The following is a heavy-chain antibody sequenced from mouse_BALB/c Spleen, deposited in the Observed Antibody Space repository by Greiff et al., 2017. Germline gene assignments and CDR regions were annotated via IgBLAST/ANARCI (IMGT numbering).Heavy chain of an antibody. CDR1: GYSITSDYA. CDR2: ISYSGST. CDR3: ARGGNYDFFDY. Sequence: EVHLVESGPGLVKPSQSLSLTCTVTGYSITSDYAWNWIRQFPGNKLEWMGYISYSGSTSYNPSLKSRISITRDTSKNQFFLQLNSVTTEDTATYYCARGGNYDFFDYWGQGTTLTVSS. J-gene: IGHJ2*01. V-gene: IGHV3-2*02. D-gene: IGHD2-1*01.